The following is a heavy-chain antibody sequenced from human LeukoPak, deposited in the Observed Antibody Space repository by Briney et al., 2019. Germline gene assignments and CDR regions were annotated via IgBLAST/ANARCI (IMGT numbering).Heavy chain of an antibody. J-gene: IGHJ4*02. D-gene: IGHD2-2*01. CDR1: GYTFTSFY. V-gene: IGHV1-46*01. Sequence: ASVQVSCKASGYTFTSFYMHWVRQAPGQGLEWMGILNPSGGSTSYARKFQGRLTMTRDTSTTTVYMELSSLRSEDTAIYYCARASSSGRRFDYWGQGTLVTVSS. CDR2: LNPSGGST. CDR3: ARASSSGRRFDY.